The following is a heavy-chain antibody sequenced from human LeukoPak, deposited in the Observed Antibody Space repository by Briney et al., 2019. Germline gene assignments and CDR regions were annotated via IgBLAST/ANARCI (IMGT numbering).Heavy chain of an antibody. Sequence: GGSLRLSCAASGFTFSGFAMSWVRRTPGKGLEWVAVIWYDGSNKYYADSVKGRFTISRDNSKNTLYLQMNSLRAEDTAVYYCARDGGVRGVPKYWGQGTLATVSS. CDR3: ARDGGVRGVPKY. CDR2: IWYDGSNK. J-gene: IGHJ4*02. CDR1: GFTFSGFA. V-gene: IGHV3-33*08. D-gene: IGHD3-10*01.